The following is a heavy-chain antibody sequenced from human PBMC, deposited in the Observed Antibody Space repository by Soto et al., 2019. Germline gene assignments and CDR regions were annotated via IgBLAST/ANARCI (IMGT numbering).Heavy chain of an antibody. CDR2: IYYSGST. CDR3: ARRSSGTFDY. CDR1: GGSISSSSYY. J-gene: IGHJ4*02. D-gene: IGHD6-19*01. V-gene: IGHV4-39*01. Sequence: SETLSLTCTVSGGSISSSSYYWGWIRQPPGKGLEWIGSIYYSGSTYYNPSLKSRVTISVDTSKNQFSLKLSSVTAADTAVYYCARRSSGTFDYWGQGTLVTVSS.